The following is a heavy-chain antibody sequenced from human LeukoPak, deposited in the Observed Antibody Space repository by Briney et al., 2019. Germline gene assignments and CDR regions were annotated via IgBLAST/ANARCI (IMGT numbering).Heavy chain of an antibody. CDR1: GFTFSSYG. CDR3: ARDPTSGSYYDYYYYYMDV. J-gene: IGHJ6*03. D-gene: IGHD1-26*01. CDR2: IWYDGSNK. Sequence: GGSLRLSCAASGFTFSSYGMHWVRQAPGKGLEWVAVIWYDGSNKYYADSVKGRFTISRDNSKNTLYLQMNSLRAEDTAVYYCARDPTSGSYYDYYYYYMDVWGKGTTVTVSS. V-gene: IGHV3-33*01.